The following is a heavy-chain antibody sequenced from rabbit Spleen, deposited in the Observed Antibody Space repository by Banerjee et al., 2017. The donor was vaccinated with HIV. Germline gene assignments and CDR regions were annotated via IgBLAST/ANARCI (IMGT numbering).Heavy chain of an antibody. V-gene: IGHV1S45*01. D-gene: IGHD6-1*01. CDR3: ARSYTYGSSVYGDGLKL. CDR1: GFSLSNHYW. Sequence: QEQLEESGGDLVKPEGSLTLTCTTSGFSLSNHYWTCWVRQAPGKGLEWIGCIWTDSGYTFYASWAKGRFTISKASSTTLTLQMTSLTAADTATYFCARSYTYGSSVYGDGLKLWGPGTLVTVS. CDR2: IWTDSGYT. J-gene: IGHJ4*01.